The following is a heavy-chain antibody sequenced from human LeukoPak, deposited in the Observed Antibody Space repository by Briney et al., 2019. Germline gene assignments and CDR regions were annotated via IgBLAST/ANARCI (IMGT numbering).Heavy chain of an antibody. CDR3: AKDGVILAPGESWYMDV. D-gene: IGHD3-16*01. CDR2: ISYDGSNK. J-gene: IGHJ6*03. Sequence: GGSLRLSCSASGFTFSSYAMHWVRQAPGKGLEWVAVISYDGSNKYYADSVKGRFTISRDNSKNTLYLQMNSLRADDTAVFYCAKDGVILAPGESWYMDVWGSGTPVTVSS. CDR1: GFTFSSYA. V-gene: IGHV3-30-3*01.